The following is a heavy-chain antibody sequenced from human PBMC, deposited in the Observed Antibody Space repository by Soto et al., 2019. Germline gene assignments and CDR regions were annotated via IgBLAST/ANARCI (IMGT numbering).Heavy chain of an antibody. CDR1: GFTFSSYG. J-gene: IGHJ4*02. CDR2: ISYDGSNK. Sequence: QVQLVESGGGVVQPGRSLRLSCAASGFTFSSYGMHWVRQAPGKGLEWVAVISYDGSNKYYADSVKGRFTISRDNSKNTLYLQMNSLRAEDTAVYYCAKDIITGTTGYWGQVTLVTVSS. CDR3: AKDIITGTTGY. D-gene: IGHD1-7*01. V-gene: IGHV3-30*18.